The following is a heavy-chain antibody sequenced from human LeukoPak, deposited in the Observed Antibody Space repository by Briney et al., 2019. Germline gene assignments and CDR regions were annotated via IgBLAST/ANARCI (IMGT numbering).Heavy chain of an antibody. D-gene: IGHD1-26*01. CDR3: ARGRGRGIVGATTLDY. CDR2: IYYSGST. CDR1: GGSISSSSYY. J-gene: IGHJ4*02. Sequence: PSETLSLTCTVSGGSISSSSYYWGWIHQPPGKGLEWIGSIYYSGSTYYNPSLKSRVTISVDRSKNQFSLKLSSVTAADTAVYYCARGRGRGIVGATTLDYWGQGTLVTVSS. V-gene: IGHV4-39*07.